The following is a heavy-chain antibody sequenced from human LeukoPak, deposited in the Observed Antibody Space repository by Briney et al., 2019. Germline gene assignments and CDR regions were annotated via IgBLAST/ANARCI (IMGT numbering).Heavy chain of an antibody. CDR1: GFTFSNYW. V-gene: IGHV3-7*01. CDR3: ASGRQLGY. CDR2: IKEDGSEK. D-gene: IGHD6-13*01. J-gene: IGHJ4*02. Sequence: GGSLRLSCAASGFTFSNYWISWVRQAPGKGLERLANIKEDGSEKYYVDSVKGRFTISRDNARNSLYLQMNSLRAEDTAVYYCASGRQLGYWGQGTLVTVSS.